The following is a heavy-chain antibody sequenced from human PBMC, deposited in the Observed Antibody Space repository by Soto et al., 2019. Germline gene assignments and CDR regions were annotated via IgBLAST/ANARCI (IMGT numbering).Heavy chain of an antibody. CDR1: GGSISSGGYY. D-gene: IGHD2-21*02. J-gene: IGHJ6*02. V-gene: IGHV4-31*03. CDR2: IYYSGST. CDR3: ARVCGGDCHYGMDV. Sequence: QVQLQESGPGLVKPSQTLSLTCTVSGGSISSGGYYWSWIRQHPGKGLEWIGYIYYSGSTYYNRSLTSRVTISVDTSKNQFSLKLSSVTAADTAVYYCARVCGGDCHYGMDVWGQGTTVTVSS.